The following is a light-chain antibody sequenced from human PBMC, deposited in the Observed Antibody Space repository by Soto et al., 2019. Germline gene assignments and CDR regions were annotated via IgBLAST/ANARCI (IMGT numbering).Light chain of an antibody. CDR1: ISDVGAYNY. V-gene: IGLV2-14*01. CDR3: SSYTSGTTPDV. CDR2: AVS. Sequence: QSALTQPASVSGSPGQSIAISCTGTISDVGAYNYVSWYQHHPGKAPKLMIFAVSNRPSGISNRFSGSKSGNTASLTISGLQAEDEADYYCSSYTSGTTPDVFGTGTKVTVL. J-gene: IGLJ1*01.